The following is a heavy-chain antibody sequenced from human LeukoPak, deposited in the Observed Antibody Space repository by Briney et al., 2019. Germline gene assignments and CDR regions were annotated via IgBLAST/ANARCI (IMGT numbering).Heavy chain of an antibody. Sequence: GASVKVSCKASGYTFTGYYMHWVRQAPGQGLEWMGWINPNSGGTNYAQKFQGRVTMTRDTSISTAYMELSRLRSDDTAVYYCASSPLYYGSGSGAFDIWGQGTMVTVSS. CDR3: ASSPLYYGSGSGAFDI. CDR1: GYTFTGYY. D-gene: IGHD3-10*01. J-gene: IGHJ3*02. CDR2: INPNSGGT. V-gene: IGHV1-2*02.